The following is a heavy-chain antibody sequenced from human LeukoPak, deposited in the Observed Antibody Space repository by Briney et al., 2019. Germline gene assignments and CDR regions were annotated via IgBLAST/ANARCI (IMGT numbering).Heavy chain of an antibody. CDR2: IKAKAHGGTI. J-gene: IGHJ4*02. CDR1: GFTFSSYW. V-gene: IGHV3-15*01. D-gene: IGHD1-26*01. CDR3: TTDGVGVEGATYDN. Sequence: GGSLRLSCAASGFTFSSYWMAWVRQAPGKGLEWVGRIKAKAHGGTIEYAAPVKGRFTISRDDSENTLYLQMNSLKTEDTAVYYCTTDGVGVEGATYDNWGQGTLVSVSS.